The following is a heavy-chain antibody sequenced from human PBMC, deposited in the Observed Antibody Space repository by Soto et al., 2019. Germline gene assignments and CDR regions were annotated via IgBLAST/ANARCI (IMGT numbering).Heavy chain of an antibody. D-gene: IGHD3-22*01. Sequence: QITLRESGPTLVKPTQTLTLTCTFSGFSLTTSGVGVGWIRQPPGKALEWLALILWIDDKRYSPSLTSRLTITKDTSKNQVVITVTNMDPVDTATYFCVHIYYDSTGYYRVSYFDYGGQGTLVTVSS. V-gene: IGHV2-5*01. CDR2: ILWIDDK. CDR1: GFSLTTSGVG. J-gene: IGHJ4*02. CDR3: VHIYYDSTGYYRVSYFDY.